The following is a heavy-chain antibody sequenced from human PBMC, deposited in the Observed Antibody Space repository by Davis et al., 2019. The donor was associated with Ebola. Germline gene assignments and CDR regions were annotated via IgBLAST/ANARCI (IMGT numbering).Heavy chain of an antibody. CDR3: ARREMYFDFWGGYRQRDSFDI. CDR2: IYPSDSDS. J-gene: IGHJ3*02. D-gene: IGHD3-3*01. V-gene: IGHV5-51*01. CDR1: GYSFTRHW. Sequence: GESLKISCKGSGYSFTRHWIGWVRQMPGKGLEWVGIIYPSDSDSRYSPSFQGQVTISADTSTTTAYLQWSSLKASDTAMYYCARREMYFDFWGGYRQRDSFDIWGQGTMVTVSS.